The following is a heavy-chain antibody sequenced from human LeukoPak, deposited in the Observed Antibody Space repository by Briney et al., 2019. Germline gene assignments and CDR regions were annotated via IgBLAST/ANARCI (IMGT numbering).Heavy chain of an antibody. CDR1: GYTFTGYY. J-gene: IGHJ5*02. V-gene: IGHV1-2*02. Sequence: ASVKVSCKASGYTFTGYYMHWVRQAPGQGLEWMGWINPNSGGTNYAQKFQGRVTMTRDTSISTAYMELSRLRSDDMAVYYCARAAYSSSWYIWFDPWGQGTLVTVSS. CDR3: ARAAYSSSWYIWFDP. D-gene: IGHD6-13*01. CDR2: INPNSGGT.